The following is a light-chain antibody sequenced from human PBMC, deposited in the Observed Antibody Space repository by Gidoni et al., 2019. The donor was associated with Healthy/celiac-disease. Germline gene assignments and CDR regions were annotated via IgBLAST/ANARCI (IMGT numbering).Light chain of an antibody. CDR2: DAS. Sequence: DIQMTQSPSSLSASVGDRVTITCQASQDISNYLNWYQQKPGKAPKLLIYDASNWETGVPSRFSGSGSGTDFTFTISSLQPEDIATYYCQQYDNLSITFGQGTRLEIK. J-gene: IGKJ5*01. CDR3: QQYDNLSIT. V-gene: IGKV1-33*01. CDR1: QDISNY.